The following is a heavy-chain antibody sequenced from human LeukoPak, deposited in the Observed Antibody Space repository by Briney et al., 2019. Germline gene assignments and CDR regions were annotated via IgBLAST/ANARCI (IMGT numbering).Heavy chain of an antibody. CDR2: ISNSDSNI. CDR3: AKSGSSFEYSSSPPFDY. J-gene: IGHJ4*02. Sequence: PGGSLRLSCAASGFAFSDYYMSWIRQAPRKGLEWLSYISNSDSNIYYADSVKGRFTISRDNSKNTLYLQMNSLRAEDTAVYYCAKSGSSFEYSSSPPFDYWGQGTLVTVSS. V-gene: IGHV3-11*01. D-gene: IGHD6-6*01. CDR1: GFAFSDYY.